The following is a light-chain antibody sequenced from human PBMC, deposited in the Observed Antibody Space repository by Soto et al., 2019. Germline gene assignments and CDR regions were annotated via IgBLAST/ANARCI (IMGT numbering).Light chain of an antibody. CDR1: QSISSW. V-gene: IGKV1-5*03. Sequence: GDRVTLTCRASQSISSWLAWYQQKPGKAPKLLIYKASSLESEVPARFSGSGSWTEFTLTISSLHPDDFATYYCQQYNSYPITFGQGTRLEIK. J-gene: IGKJ5*01. CDR3: QQYNSYPIT. CDR2: KAS.